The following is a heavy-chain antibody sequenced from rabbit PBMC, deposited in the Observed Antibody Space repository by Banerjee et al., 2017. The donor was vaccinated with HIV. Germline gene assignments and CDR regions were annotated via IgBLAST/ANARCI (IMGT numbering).Heavy chain of an antibody. CDR1: GFSFSSNYW. CDR3: ARDSSGGWDAAGYWGL. V-gene: IGHV1S40*01. Sequence: QSLEESGGDLVKPGASLTLTCTASGFSFSSNYWICWVRQAPGKGLEWIGCINTGSSGSPYYASWAKGRFTISKTSSTTVTLQLSSLTAADTATYFCARDSSGGWDAAGYWGLWGQGTLVTVS. D-gene: IGHD1-1*01. J-gene: IGHJ3*01. CDR2: INTGSSGSP.